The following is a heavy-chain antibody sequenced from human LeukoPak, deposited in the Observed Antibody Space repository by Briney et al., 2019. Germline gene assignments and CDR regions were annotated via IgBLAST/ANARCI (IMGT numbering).Heavy chain of an antibody. D-gene: IGHD1-1*01. J-gene: IGHJ5*02. Sequence: GGSLRLSCAASGFTFSSYVVSWVRQVPGKGLQWVSGISGSGGSTDYADSVKGRFTISRGNSKNTLYLQMSSLRAEDTAVYYCAKDLGPRPVPLLEPWGQGTLVTVSS. CDR3: AKDLGPRPVPLLEP. CDR1: GFTFSSYV. CDR2: ISGSGGST. V-gene: IGHV3-23*01.